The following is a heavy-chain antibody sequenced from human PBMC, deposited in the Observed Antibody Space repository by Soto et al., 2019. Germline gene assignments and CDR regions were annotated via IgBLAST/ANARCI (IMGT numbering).Heavy chain of an antibody. Sequence: PGGSLRLSCAASGFTFSDALMSWVRQAPGKGLEWVGLIKKKTDGGTTDYAAPVKGRFTISRDDSKNTLYLQMSSLKTEDTAVYYCRTQWLEWGQGTLVTVYS. D-gene: IGHD6-19*01. CDR1: GFTFSDAL. CDR2: IKKKTDGGTT. V-gene: IGHV3-15*01. J-gene: IGHJ4*02. CDR3: RTQWLE.